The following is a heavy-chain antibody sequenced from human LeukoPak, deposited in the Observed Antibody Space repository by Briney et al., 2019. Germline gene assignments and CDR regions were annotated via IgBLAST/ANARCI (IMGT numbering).Heavy chain of an antibody. J-gene: IGHJ3*02. Sequence: ASVKVSCKASGYTFTSYDINWVRQATGQGVEWMGWINPNSGGTNYAQEFQGWVTMTRDTSISTAYMELSRLRSDDTAVYYCARVSPTGAAYDAFDIWGQGTMVTVSS. CDR3: ARVSPTGAAYDAFDI. V-gene: IGHV1-2*04. CDR2: INPNSGGT. D-gene: IGHD1-1*01. CDR1: GYTFTSYD.